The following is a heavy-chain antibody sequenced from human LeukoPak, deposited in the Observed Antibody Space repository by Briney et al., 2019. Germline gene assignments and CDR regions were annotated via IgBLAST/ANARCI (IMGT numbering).Heavy chain of an antibody. V-gene: IGHV4-34*01. CDR3: ARSAIVATIRYWFDS. CDR2: INHSGST. CDR1: GGSFSGYY. J-gene: IGHJ5*01. D-gene: IGHD5-12*01. Sequence: SETLSLTCAVYGGSFSGYYWSWIRQPPGKGLEWIGEINHSGSTNYNPSLKSRVTISVDTSKNQFSLKLSSVTAADTAVYYCARSAIVATIRYWFDSWGQGTLVTVSS.